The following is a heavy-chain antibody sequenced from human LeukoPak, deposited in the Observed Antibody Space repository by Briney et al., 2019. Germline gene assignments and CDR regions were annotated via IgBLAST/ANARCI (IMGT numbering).Heavy chain of an antibody. CDR2: IIPILGIA. Sequence: ASVKVSCKASGGTFSSYAISWVRQAPGQGLEWMGRIIPILGIANYAQKFQGRVTITADKSTSTAYMELSSLRSEDTAVYYCARRSGRLALDAFDIWGQGTMVTVSS. CDR3: ARRSGRLALDAFDI. J-gene: IGHJ3*02. V-gene: IGHV1-69*04. D-gene: IGHD5-12*01. CDR1: GGTFSSYA.